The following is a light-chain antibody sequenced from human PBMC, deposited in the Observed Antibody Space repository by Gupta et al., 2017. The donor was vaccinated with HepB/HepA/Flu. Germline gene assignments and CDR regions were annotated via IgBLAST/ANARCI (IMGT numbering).Light chain of an antibody. V-gene: IGKV3-20*01. CDR3: QQYGSSQWT. CDR1: QSVSSSY. J-gene: IGKJ1*01. CDR2: GAS. Sequence: EIVLTTSPGTLSLSPGERATLSCRASQSVSSSYLAWYQQKPGQAPRLLIYGASSRATGIPDRFSGSGSGTDFTLTISRLEPEDFAVYYCQQYGSSQWTFGQGTKVEIK.